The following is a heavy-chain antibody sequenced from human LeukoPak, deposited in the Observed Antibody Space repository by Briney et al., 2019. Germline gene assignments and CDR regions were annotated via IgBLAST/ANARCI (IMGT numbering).Heavy chain of an antibody. D-gene: IGHD3-22*01. J-gene: IGHJ6*02. V-gene: IGHV4-59*08. CDR3: ARHFGSRYYDSSGHYGMDV. CDR1: GGSFSTYY. Sequence: PSETLSLTCTVSGGSFSTYYWSWIRQPPGKGLEWIGYIYYSGSTNYNPSLKSRVTISVDTSKNQFSLKLSSVTAADTAVYYCARHFGSRYYDSSGHYGMDVWGQGTTVTVSS. CDR2: IYYSGST.